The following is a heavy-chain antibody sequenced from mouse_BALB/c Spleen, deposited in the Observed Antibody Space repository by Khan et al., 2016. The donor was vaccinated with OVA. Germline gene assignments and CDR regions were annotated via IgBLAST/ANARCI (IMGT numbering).Heavy chain of an antibody. V-gene: IGHV1S137*01. CDR2: ISTYSGNT. D-gene: IGHD2-3*01. CDR1: GYTFTDYA. J-gene: IGHJ2*01. Sequence: QVQLQQSGPELVRPGVSVKISCKGSGYTFTDYAVYWVKQSHAKSLEWIGLISTYSGNTNYNQNFKGKAAMTVDKSSSTAYMELARWTSEDSAIYYCARPAYDGYFDYWGQGTTLTVSS. CDR3: ARPAYDGYFDY.